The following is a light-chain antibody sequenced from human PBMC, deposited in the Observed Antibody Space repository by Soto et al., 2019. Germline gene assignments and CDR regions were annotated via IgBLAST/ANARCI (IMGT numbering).Light chain of an antibody. V-gene: IGKV3D-15*01. CDR2: GAS. CDR3: QQYNNWPGTT. J-gene: IGKJ4*01. Sequence: EIVMTQSPATLSVSPGERATLSCRASQSVSSNLAWYQQKPGQAPRLLIYGASIRATGIPARFSGSGSGTGFTPTIRRLESEDFALYYCQQYNNWPGTTFGGGTKVEIK. CDR1: QSVSSN.